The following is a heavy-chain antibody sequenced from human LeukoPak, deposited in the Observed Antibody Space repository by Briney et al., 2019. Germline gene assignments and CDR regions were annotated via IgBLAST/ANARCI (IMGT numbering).Heavy chain of an antibody. CDR3: ARHVSGRWFGDDYPYYADV. CDR1: GDSFSSYY. J-gene: IGHJ6*02. D-gene: IGHD3-10*01. Sequence: PSQTLSLTCGIYGDSFSSYYWSWVRQPPGKALEWIGEINHSGSTNYNPSLKSRVTISVDTSKNQFSLKLNSVTAADTALYYCARHVSGRWFGDDYPYYADVWGQGTTVT. CDR2: INHSGST. V-gene: IGHV4-34*01.